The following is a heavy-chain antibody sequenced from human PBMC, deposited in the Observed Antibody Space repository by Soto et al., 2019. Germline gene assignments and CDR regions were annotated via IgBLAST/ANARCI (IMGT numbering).Heavy chain of an antibody. CDR2: ISYDGRNK. V-gene: IGHV3-30*18. Sequence: QMQLVESGGGVVQPGRSLRVSCEASGFIFSTYGMHWVRQAPGKGLEWVAVISYDGRNKYYADSVRGRFTISRDNSKNTLHLQMNSLRGEDTAVYYCAKDTATARTSYYFYGMDVWGQGTTVTVSS. D-gene: IGHD5-12*01. J-gene: IGHJ6*02. CDR3: AKDTATARTSYYFYGMDV. CDR1: GFIFSTYG.